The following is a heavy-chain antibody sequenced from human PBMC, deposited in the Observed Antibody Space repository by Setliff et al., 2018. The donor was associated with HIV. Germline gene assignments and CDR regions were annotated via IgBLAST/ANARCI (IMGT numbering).Heavy chain of an antibody. D-gene: IGHD5-12*01. CDR1: GGSISSYY. CDR3: ARGRGYSGYYYHYYYMDV. J-gene: IGHJ6*03. Sequence: LSLTCTVSGGSISSYYRSWIRQPPGKGLEWIGEINHSGSTNYNPSLKSRVTISVDTSKNQFSLKLSSVTAADTAVYYCARGRGYSGYYYHYYYMDVWGKGTTVTVSS. CDR2: INHSGST. V-gene: IGHV4-34*01.